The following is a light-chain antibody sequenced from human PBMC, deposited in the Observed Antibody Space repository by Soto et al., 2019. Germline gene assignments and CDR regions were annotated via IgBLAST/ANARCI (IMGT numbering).Light chain of an antibody. CDR3: AAWDDSLNVVV. Sequence: QSVLTQPLSASGTPGQRVTISCSGSSSNIGSNTVNWYQQLPGTAPKLLIYSNNQRPSGVPDRFSGSKSGTSASLAISGLQSEDEAVYYCAAWDDSLNVVVFGGGTKLTVL. CDR2: SNN. V-gene: IGLV1-44*01. J-gene: IGLJ2*01. CDR1: SSNIGSNT.